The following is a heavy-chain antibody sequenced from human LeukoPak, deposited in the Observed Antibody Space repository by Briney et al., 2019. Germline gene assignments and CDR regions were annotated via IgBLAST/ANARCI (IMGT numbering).Heavy chain of an antibody. CDR3: ARLRDGYEPIDAFDI. CDR1: GGSISSYY. J-gene: IGHJ3*02. CDR2: IYYSGST. Sequence: SETLSLTCTVSGGSISSYYWSWIRQPPGKGLEWIGYIYYSGSTNYNPSLKSRVTISVDTSKNQFSLKLSSVTAADTAVYYCARLRDGYEPIDAFDIWGQGTMVTVSS. D-gene: IGHD5-24*01. V-gene: IGHV4-59*08.